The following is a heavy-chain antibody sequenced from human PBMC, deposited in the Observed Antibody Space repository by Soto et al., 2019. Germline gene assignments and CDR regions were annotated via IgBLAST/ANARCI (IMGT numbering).Heavy chain of an antibody. CDR3: ARDVSRWIQLWTHAFDI. Sequence: ASVKVSCKASGGTFSSYAISWVRQAPGQGLEWMGGIIPIFGTANYAQKFQGRVTITADESTSTAYMELSSLRSEDTAVYYCARDVSRWIQLWTHAFDIWGQGTMVTV. V-gene: IGHV1-69*13. J-gene: IGHJ3*02. CDR2: IIPIFGTA. D-gene: IGHD5-18*01. CDR1: GGTFSSYA.